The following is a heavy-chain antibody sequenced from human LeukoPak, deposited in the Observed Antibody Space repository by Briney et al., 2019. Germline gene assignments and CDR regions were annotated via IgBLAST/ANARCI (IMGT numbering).Heavy chain of an antibody. CDR2: IYPGDSDT. J-gene: IGHJ4*02. Sequence: GASLQISCKGSGSSFTSYWIGWVRQLPGKGLEWMGIIYPGDSDTRYSPSFQGQVTISADKSISTAYLQWSSLKASDTAMYYCARQVGIAAANFDYWGQGTLVTVSS. D-gene: IGHD6-13*01. CDR3: ARQVGIAAANFDY. CDR1: GSSFTSYW. V-gene: IGHV5-51*01.